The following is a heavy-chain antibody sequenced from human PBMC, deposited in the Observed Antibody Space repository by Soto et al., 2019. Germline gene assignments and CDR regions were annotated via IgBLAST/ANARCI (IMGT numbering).Heavy chain of an antibody. J-gene: IGHJ4*02. V-gene: IGHV4-30-2*01. D-gene: IGHD7-27*01. CDR2: IYHSGST. CDR3: AKNWNWGSLVH. Sequence: TQSLTSAVSGCSIRSGGYSWSWIRQPPGKGLEWIGYIYHSGSTYYNPSLKSRVTISVDTPKNQFSLKLSSVTAADTAVYYCAKNWNWGSLVHWGQGTLVTVSS. CDR1: GCSIRSGGYS.